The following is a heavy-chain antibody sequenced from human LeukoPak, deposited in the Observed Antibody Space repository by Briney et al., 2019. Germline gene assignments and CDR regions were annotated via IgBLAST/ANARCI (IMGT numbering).Heavy chain of an antibody. J-gene: IGHJ4*02. CDR1: GFTFGSYS. V-gene: IGHV3-48*01. D-gene: IGHD1-20*01. Sequence: PGGSLRLSCAASGFTFGSYSMNWVRQAPGKGLEWISCISSGSRTIYYADSVEGRFTVSRDNAKNSLYLQMRSLRAEDTAVYYCARESITGHRDFDYWAREPWSPSP. CDR2: ISSGSRTI. CDR3: ARESITGHRDFDY.